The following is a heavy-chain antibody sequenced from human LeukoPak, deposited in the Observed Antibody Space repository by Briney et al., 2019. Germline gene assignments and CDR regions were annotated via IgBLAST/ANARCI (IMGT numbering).Heavy chain of an antibody. D-gene: IGHD3-10*01. J-gene: IGHJ6*03. Sequence: GASVKVSCKASGYTFTSYDINWVRQATGQGLEWMGWMNPNSGNTGYALKFQGRVTMTRNTSISTAYMELSSLRSEDTAVYYCARDATVRGPYGGHHFYSYMDVWGKGTTVTISS. CDR2: MNPNSGNT. CDR1: GYTFTSYD. V-gene: IGHV1-8*01. CDR3: ARDATVRGPYGGHHFYSYMDV.